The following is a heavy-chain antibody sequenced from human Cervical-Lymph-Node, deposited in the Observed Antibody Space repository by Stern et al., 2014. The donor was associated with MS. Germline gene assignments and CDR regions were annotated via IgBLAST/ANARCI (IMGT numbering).Heavy chain of an antibody. Sequence: VQLVESGGGLVKPGGSLRLSCAASGFTFSSYNMNWVRQAPGKGLEWDSSITSTGYRYNADSLKGRFTISRDNAKNSLYLHMNSLRAEDTAVYYCARDDLRSYYGMDVWGQGTTVTVSS. V-gene: IGHV3-21*01. CDR1: GFTFSSYN. J-gene: IGHJ6*02. CDR3: ARDDLRSYYGMDV. CDR2: ITSTGYR.